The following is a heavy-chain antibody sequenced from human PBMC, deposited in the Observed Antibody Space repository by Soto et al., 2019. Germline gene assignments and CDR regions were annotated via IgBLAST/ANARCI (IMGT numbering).Heavy chain of an antibody. J-gene: IGHJ4*02. CDR1: GASISRGGFH. CDR2: LYSGST. V-gene: IGHV4-39*01. D-gene: IGHD3-10*01. Sequence: QLQLQESGPGLVKPSETLSLTCAVSGASISRGGFHWGWIRQPPGQGLEWIGSLYSGSTYYNPSLKSRVTISAETSKNQFSLRLSSVTAADTAVYYCARRGSGHTFDYWGQGTLVTVSS. CDR3: ARRGSGHTFDY.